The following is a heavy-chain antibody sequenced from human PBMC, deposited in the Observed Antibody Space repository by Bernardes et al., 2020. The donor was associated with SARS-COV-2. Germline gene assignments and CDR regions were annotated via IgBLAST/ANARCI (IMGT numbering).Heavy chain of an antibody. J-gene: IGHJ4*02. Sequence: GGSLRLSCAASGFTFSSYGMHWVRQAPGKGLEWVAVIWYDGSNKYYADSVKGRFTISRDNSKNTLYLQMNSLRAADTAVYYCARAMVRGYETDYWGQGTLVTVSS. CDR3: ARAMVRGYETDY. D-gene: IGHD3-10*01. V-gene: IGHV3-33*01. CDR2: IWYDGSNK. CDR1: GFTFSSYG.